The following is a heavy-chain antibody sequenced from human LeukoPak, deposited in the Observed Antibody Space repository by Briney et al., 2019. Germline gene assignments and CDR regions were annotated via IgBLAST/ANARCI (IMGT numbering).Heavy chain of an antibody. CDR2: IYYSGST. CDR1: GGSISSGGYY. J-gene: IGHJ4*02. Sequence: SQTLSLTCTVSGGSISSGGYYWSWIRQHPGKGLEWIGYIYYSGSTYYNPSLKSRVTISVDTSKNQFSLKLSSVTAADTAVYYCARRQVDTAMVLFDYWGQGTLVTVSS. V-gene: IGHV4-31*03. D-gene: IGHD5-18*01. CDR3: ARRQVDTAMVLFDY.